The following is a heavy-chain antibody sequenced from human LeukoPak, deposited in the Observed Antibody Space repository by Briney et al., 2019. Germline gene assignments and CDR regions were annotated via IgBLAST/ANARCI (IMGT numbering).Heavy chain of an antibody. J-gene: IGHJ4*02. D-gene: IGHD1-1*01. CDR3: AGVFGLERPYFDY. V-gene: IGHV3-30*04. Sequence: GGSLRLSCAASGFTFSSYAMHWVRQAPGKGLEWVAVISYDGSNKYYADSVKGRFTISRDNSKNTLYLQMNSLRAEDTAVYYCAGVFGLERPYFDYWGQGTLVTVSS. CDR1: GFTFSSYA. CDR2: ISYDGSNK.